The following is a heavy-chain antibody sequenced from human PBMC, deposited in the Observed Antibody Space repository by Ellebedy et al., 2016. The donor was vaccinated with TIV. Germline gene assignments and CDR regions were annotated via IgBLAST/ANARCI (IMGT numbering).Heavy chain of an antibody. Sequence: ASVKVSXXASGYTFTAYYMHWVRQAPGQGLEWMGWINPNSGDTNYAQKFQGRVTMTRDTSISTAYMELSRLRSDDTAVYYCARGYHDSPDYWGQGTLVTVSS. D-gene: IGHD3-22*01. J-gene: IGHJ4*02. CDR1: GYTFTAYY. CDR3: ARGYHDSPDY. V-gene: IGHV1-2*02. CDR2: INPNSGDT.